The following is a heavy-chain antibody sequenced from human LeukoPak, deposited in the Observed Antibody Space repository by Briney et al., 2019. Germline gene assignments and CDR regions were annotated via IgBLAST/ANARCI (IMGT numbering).Heavy chain of an antibody. Sequence: QPGGSLRLSCVASGFTFTDHPMNWVRQAPGKGLEWVAVISYDGSNKYYADSVKGRFTISRDNSKNTLYLQMNSLRAEDTAVYYCARGRHSSGYYRGRYFDYWGQGTLVTVSS. CDR1: GFTFTDHP. D-gene: IGHD3-22*01. J-gene: IGHJ4*02. V-gene: IGHV3-30*04. CDR3: ARGRHSSGYYRGRYFDY. CDR2: ISYDGSNK.